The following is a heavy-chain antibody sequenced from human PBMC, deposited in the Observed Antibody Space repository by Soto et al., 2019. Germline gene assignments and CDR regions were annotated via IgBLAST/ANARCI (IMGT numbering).Heavy chain of an antibody. CDR1: GFTFSNAW. J-gene: IGHJ6*03. D-gene: IGHD2-8*01. CDR3: TTDPHCTNGVCYMLYYYYMDV. CDR2: IKSKTDGGTT. V-gene: IGHV3-15*01. Sequence: GGSLRLSCAASGFTFSNAWMSWVRQAPGKGLEWVGRIKSKTDGGTTDYAATVKGRFTISRDDSKNTLYLQMNSLKTEDTAVYYCTTDPHCTNGVCYMLYYYYMDVWGKGTTVTVSS.